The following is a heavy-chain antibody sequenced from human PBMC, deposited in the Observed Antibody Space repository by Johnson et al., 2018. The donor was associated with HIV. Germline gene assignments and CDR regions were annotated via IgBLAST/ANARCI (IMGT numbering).Heavy chain of an antibody. J-gene: IGHJ3*01. CDR3: AKDMVRYTSDVDAFDV. V-gene: IGHV3-9*01. D-gene: IGHD6-19*01. Sequence: EVQLVESGGGLVQPGRSLRLSCAASGFTFDDYSMHWVRQVPGKGLEWVSGTSWNSGSIGYAGSVKGRFTISRDNAKNSLYLQMNSLRTEDTAFYYCAKDMVRYTSDVDAFDVWGQGTMVTVSS. CDR1: GFTFDDYS. CDR2: TSWNSGSI.